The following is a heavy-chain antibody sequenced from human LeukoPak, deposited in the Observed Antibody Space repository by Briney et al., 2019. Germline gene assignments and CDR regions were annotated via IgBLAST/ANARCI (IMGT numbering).Heavy chain of an antibody. V-gene: IGHV3-7*03. CDR2: IKQDGSEK. CDR1: GFTFSSYW. J-gene: IGHJ6*02. D-gene: IGHD6-13*01. CDR3: ARDRYSSSWPPFHLYYYYGMDV. Sequence: KSGGSLRLSCAASGFTFSSYWMSWVRQAPGKGLEWVANIKQDGSEKYYVDSVKGRFTISRDNAKNSLYLQMNSLRAEDTAVYYCARDRYSSSWPPFHLYYYYGMDVWGQGTTVTVSS.